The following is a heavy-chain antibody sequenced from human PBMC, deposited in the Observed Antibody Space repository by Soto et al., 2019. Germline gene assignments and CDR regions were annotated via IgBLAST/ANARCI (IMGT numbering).Heavy chain of an antibody. CDR3: ARRYGSFFDI. CDR1: GGSFSGYY. D-gene: IGHD3-10*01. J-gene: IGHJ3*02. Sequence: SETLSLTCTVYGGSFSGYYWNWLRQPPGEGLEWIGKIDQSGSTNYNPSLKSRVTMSVDTSRSQFSLKLTSVTAMDTAVYYCARRYGSFFDIWGQGTMVTVSS. V-gene: IGHV4-34*01. CDR2: IDQSGST.